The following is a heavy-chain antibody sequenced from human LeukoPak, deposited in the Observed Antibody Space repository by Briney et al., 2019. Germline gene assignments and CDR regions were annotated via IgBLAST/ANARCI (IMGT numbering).Heavy chain of an antibody. CDR3: ARDHPYDFWSGYSGALDY. Sequence: PGGSLRLSCAASGFTLSSYGMHWVRQAPGKGLEWVAVIWYDGSNKYYADSVKGRFTISRDNSKNTLYLQMNSLRAEDTAVYYCARDHPYDFWSGYSGALDYWGQGTLVTVSS. J-gene: IGHJ4*02. CDR2: IWYDGSNK. V-gene: IGHV3-33*01. D-gene: IGHD3-3*01. CDR1: GFTLSSYG.